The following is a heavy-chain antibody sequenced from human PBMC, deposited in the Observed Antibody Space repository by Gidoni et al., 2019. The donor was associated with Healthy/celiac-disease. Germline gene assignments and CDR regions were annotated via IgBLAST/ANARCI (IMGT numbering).Heavy chain of an antibody. V-gene: IGHV4-34*01. CDR1: GGSFSGYY. CDR3: ARGGLYCSSTSCYTGAFDY. Sequence: QVQLQQWGAGLLKPSETLSLTCAVYGGSFSGYYWSWIRQPPGKGLEWIGEINHSGSTNYNPSLKSRVTISVDTSKNQFSLKLSSVTAADTAVYYCARGGLYCSSTSCYTGAFDYWGQGTLVTVSS. CDR2: INHSGST. D-gene: IGHD2-2*02. J-gene: IGHJ4*02.